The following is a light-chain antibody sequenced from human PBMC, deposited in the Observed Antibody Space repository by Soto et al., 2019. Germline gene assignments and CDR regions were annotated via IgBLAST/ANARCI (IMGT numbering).Light chain of an antibody. J-gene: IGKJ2*02. V-gene: IGKV3-11*01. CDR1: QSISSS. CDR2: RAS. CDR3: QQRTNMCT. Sequence: ETVLTQSPATMSLSPGERATLSCRASQSISSSLAWYQQKPGQAPRLLIYRASNRATGIPARFSGSGSGTDFTLTISXLEPXXXXXXXXQQRTNMCTFGQGTKLEI.